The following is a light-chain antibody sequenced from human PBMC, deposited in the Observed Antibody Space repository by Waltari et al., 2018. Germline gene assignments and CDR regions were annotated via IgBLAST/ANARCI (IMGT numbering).Light chain of an antibody. V-gene: IGLV3-19*01. CDR1: SLRRYS. Sequence: SSELTQDPTVSVALGQTVRITCQGDSLRRYSASWSQQRPGQAPVLVFYGQDNRPSGIPDRFSCSTSGDTATLTITGTQAEDEADYYCLSRDISSTRFFGGGTRLTV. CDR2: GQD. J-gene: IGLJ2*01. CDR3: LSRDISSTRF.